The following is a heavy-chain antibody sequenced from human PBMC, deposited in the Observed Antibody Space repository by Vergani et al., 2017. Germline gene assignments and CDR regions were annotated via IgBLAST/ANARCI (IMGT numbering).Heavy chain of an antibody. D-gene: IGHD2-2*01. CDR2: ISGSGGST. Sequence: EVQLLESGGGLVQPGGSLRLSCAASGFTFSSYAMSWVRQATGKGLECVSAISGSGGSTYYADSVKGRFTISRDNSKNTLYLQMNSLRAEDTAVYYCAKAGLYCSSTSCHYYYYMDVWGKGTTVTVSS. J-gene: IGHJ6*03. CDR1: GFTFSSYA. CDR3: AKAGLYCSSTSCHYYYYMDV. V-gene: IGHV3-23*01.